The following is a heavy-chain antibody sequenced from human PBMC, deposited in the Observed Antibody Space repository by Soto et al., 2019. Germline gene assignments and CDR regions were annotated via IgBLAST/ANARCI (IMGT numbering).Heavy chain of an antibody. V-gene: IGHV3-30*18. J-gene: IGHJ6*02. Sequence: GGSLRLSCAASGFTFSSYGMHWVRQAPGKGLEWVAVISYDGSNKYYADSVKGRFTISRDNSKNTLYLQMNSLRAEDTAVYYCAKVNSGSYYNHYSGMDVWGQGTAVTVSS. CDR3: AKVNSGSYYNHYSGMDV. CDR1: GFTFSSYG. D-gene: IGHD1-26*01. CDR2: ISYDGSNK.